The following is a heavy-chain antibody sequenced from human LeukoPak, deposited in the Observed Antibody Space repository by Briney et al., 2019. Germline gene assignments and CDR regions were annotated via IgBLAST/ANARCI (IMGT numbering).Heavy chain of an antibody. CDR2: TNSDGSRT. V-gene: IGHV3-74*01. CDR3: ARDRGINMVRGVIDY. D-gene: IGHD3-10*01. J-gene: IGHJ4*02. CDR1: GFTFSTYW. Sequence: GGSLRLSCAASGFTFSTYWMHWVRQAPGKGLVWVSRTNSDGSRTDYADSVKGRFTISRDNAENTLYLQMNSLRVEDKAVYYCARDRGINMVRGVIDYWGQGTLVTVSS.